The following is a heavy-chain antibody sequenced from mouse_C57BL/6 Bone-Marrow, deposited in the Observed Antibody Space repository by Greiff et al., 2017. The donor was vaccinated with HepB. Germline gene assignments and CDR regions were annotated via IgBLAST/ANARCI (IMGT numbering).Heavy chain of an antibody. D-gene: IGHD1-1*01. V-gene: IGHV1-43*01. Sequence: EVQLQQSGPELVKPGASVKISCKASGYSFTGYYMHWVKQSSEKSLEWIGEINPSTGGTSYNQKFKGKATLTVDKSSSTAYMQLKCLTSEDSAVYYCAVLYYGSSYGYFDVWGTGTTVTVSS. CDR3: AVLYYGSSYGYFDV. CDR1: GYSFTGYY. CDR2: INPSTGGT. J-gene: IGHJ1*03.